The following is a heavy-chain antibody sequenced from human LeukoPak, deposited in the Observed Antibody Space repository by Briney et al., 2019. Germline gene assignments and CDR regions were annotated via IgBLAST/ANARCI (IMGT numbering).Heavy chain of an antibody. CDR3: ARVKSYYYDTSDKDAFDI. V-gene: IGHV1-46*01. J-gene: IGHJ3*02. D-gene: IGHD3-22*01. CDR2: INPRGGST. CDR1: GFPFSSYA. Sequence: GGSLRLSCAASGFPFSSYAMHWVRQAPGQGLEWMGIINPRGGSTSYTQKFQGRVTMTRDTSTSTVYLELSSLRSEDTAVYYCARVKSYYYDTSDKDAFDIWGQGTMVTVSS.